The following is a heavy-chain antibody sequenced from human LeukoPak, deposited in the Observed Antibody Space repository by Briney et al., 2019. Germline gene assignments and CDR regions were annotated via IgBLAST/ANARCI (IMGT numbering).Heavy chain of an antibody. CDR1: GGSISSSSYY. CDR2: IYYSGST. CDR3: ARASPRDFWSGYGFDY. J-gene: IGHJ4*02. Sequence: PSETLSLTCTVSGGSISSSSYYWGWIRQPPGKGLEWLGSIYYSGSTNYNPSLKSRVTISVDTSKNQFSLKLSSVTAADTAVYYCARASPRDFWSGYGFDYWGQGTLVTVSS. V-gene: IGHV4-39*07. D-gene: IGHD3-3*01.